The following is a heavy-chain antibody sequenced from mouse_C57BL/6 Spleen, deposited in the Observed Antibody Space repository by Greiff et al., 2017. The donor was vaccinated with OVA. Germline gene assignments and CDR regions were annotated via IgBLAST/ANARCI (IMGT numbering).Heavy chain of an antibody. CDR1: GYTFTSYW. CDR3: ASLPPLDY. J-gene: IGHJ2*01. Sequence: QVHVKQPGAELVKPGASVKLSCKASGYTFTSYWMQWVKQRPGQGLEWIGEIDPSDSYTNYNQKFKGKATLTVDTSSSTAYMQLSSLTSEDSAVYYCASLPPLDYWGQGTTLTVSS. CDR2: IDPSDSYT. V-gene: IGHV1-50*01.